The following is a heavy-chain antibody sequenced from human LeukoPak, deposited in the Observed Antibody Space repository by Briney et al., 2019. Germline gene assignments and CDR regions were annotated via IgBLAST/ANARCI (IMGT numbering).Heavy chain of an antibody. CDR2: INPSGGST. V-gene: IGHV1-46*01. J-gene: IGHJ4*02. Sequence: ASVKVSCKASGYTFTSYYMHWVRQAPGQGLEWMGIINPSGGSTSYAQKFQGRVTMTRDTSTSTVYMELSSLRSEDTAVYYCAIYPIVVVPAAILDYWGREPWSPSPQ. CDR3: AIYPIVVVPAAILDY. CDR1: GYTFTSYY. D-gene: IGHD2-2*01.